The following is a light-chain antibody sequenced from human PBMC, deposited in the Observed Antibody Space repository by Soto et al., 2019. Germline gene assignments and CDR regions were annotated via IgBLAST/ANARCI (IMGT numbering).Light chain of an antibody. CDR2: GAS. V-gene: IGKV3-15*01. Sequence: EIVMTQSPATLSVSPGERATLSCRASQSVSSNLDWYQQKPGQAPRLLIYGASTRATGTPARFSGSGSGTEFTLTISSLQSEDFAFYYCQQYNNWPPWTFRQGTKVEIK. CDR3: QQYNNWPPWT. J-gene: IGKJ1*01. CDR1: QSVSSN.